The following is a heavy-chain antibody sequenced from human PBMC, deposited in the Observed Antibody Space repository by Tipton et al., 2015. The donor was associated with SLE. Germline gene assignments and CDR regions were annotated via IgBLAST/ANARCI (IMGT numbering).Heavy chain of an antibody. CDR1: GGSFGGYY. Sequence: TLSLTCSIYGGSFGGYYWSWIRQPPGKGLEWIGEINHGGSTNYNPSLKSRVTISVDTSKNQFSLKLSSVTAADTAVYYCAKVRDDFWSGLPPVNAFDIWGQGTRVTVSS. V-gene: IGHV4-34*09. J-gene: IGHJ3*02. D-gene: IGHD3-3*01. CDR3: AKVRDDFWSGLPPVNAFDI. CDR2: INHGGST.